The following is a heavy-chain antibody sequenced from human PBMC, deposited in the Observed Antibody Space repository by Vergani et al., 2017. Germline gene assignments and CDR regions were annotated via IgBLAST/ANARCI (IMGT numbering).Heavy chain of an antibody. CDR1: GFTFSSYG. D-gene: IGHD6-13*01. J-gene: IGHJ4*02. CDR3: AKPPASSSWYGRYDY. CDR2: IWYAGSNK. V-gene: IGHV3-33*06. Sequence: QVQLVESGGGVVQPGRSLRLSCAASGFTFSSYGMHWVRQAAGKGLEWVAVIWYAGSNKYYADSVKGRFTISRDNSKNTLYLQMNSLRAEDTAVYYCAKPPASSSWYGRYDYWGQGTLVTVSS.